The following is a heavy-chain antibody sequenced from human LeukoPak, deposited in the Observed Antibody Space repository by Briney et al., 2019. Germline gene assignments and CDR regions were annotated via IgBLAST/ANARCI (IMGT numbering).Heavy chain of an antibody. CDR1: GFTVRDGY. J-gene: IGHJ4*02. Sequence: GGSLRLSCAASGFTVRDGYMSWVRQAPGKRLEWLAFIYVSGTTFYAASVKGRFTISRDNAKNTVYLQMNNLRAEDTAVYYCAGYNCSSTTCYTGGFDYWGQGTLVTVSS. CDR3: AGYNCSSTTCYTGGFDY. CDR2: IYVSGTT. V-gene: IGHV3-53*01. D-gene: IGHD2-2*02.